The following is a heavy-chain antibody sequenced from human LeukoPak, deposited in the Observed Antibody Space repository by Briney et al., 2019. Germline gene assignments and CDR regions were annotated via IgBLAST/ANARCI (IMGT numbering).Heavy chain of an antibody. D-gene: IGHD5-12*01. CDR1: DGSISSNSYY. Sequence: PSETLSLTCTVSDGSISSNSYYWGWIRQPPGKGLEWIGSISYSGRTYYNPSLESRVTISVDASKNQFSLELNSVTAADTAVYYCAGGFSGYDPSDYWGQGTLVTVSS. CDR2: ISYSGRT. J-gene: IGHJ4*02. V-gene: IGHV4-39*07. CDR3: AGGFSGYDPSDY.